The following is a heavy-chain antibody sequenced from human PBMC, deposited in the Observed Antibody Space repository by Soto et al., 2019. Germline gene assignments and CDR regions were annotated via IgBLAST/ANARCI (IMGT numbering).Heavy chain of an antibody. CDR2: IWYHGKNE. CDR3: ARRGDSSGYFPNSYDM. Sequence: QVQLVESGGGVVQPGRSLRLSCAASGFTFSRFGMHWVRQVPGKGLEWVALIWYHGKNEDYADSVKGRFTISRANSKNTLYLHMNSLRAEDTAVYYCARRGDSSGYFPNSYDMWGQGTMVTVSS. CDR1: GFTFSRFG. J-gene: IGHJ3*02. V-gene: IGHV3-33*01. D-gene: IGHD3-22*01.